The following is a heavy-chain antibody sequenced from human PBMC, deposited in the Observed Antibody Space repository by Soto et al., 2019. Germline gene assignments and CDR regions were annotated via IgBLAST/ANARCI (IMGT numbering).Heavy chain of an antibody. J-gene: IGHJ6*02. Sequence: GGFLRLSCAASGFTFSNYAMHWVRQAPGKELECVAVISYGATNKDYADSVKGRFTISRDNAKSTLYLQMNSLRAEDTAVYYCARFNYVMDVWGQGTTVTVSS. CDR1: GFTFSNYA. CDR3: ARFNYVMDV. V-gene: IGHV3-30-3*01. CDR2: ISYGATNK.